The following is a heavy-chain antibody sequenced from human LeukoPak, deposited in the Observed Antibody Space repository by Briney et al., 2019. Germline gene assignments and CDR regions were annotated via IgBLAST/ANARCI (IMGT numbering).Heavy chain of an antibody. CDR2: IKQDGSEK. J-gene: IGHJ4*02. V-gene: IGHV3-7*01. Sequence: PGGSLRLSCAASGFTFSSYWMSWVRQAPGKGLEWVANIKQDGSEKYYVDSVKGRFTISRDNAKNSLYLQMNSLRAEDTAVYYCARDQVQVGTAAGFDYWGQGTLVTVSS. CDR3: ARDQVQVGTAAGFDY. CDR1: GFTFSSYW. D-gene: IGHD6-13*01.